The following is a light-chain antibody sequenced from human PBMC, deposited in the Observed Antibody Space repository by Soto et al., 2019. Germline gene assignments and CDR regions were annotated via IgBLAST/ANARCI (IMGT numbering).Light chain of an antibody. CDR1: QSVSSNY. Sequence: EIVLTQSPGTLSLSPGERATLSCRASQSVSSNYLAWYQQKPGHAPRLLIYGASHRATGIPDRFSGSGAGTDFTLTISRLEPEDFAVYYCQQYGSSPPITFGQGTRLDIK. V-gene: IGKV3-20*01. J-gene: IGKJ5*01. CDR2: GAS. CDR3: QQYGSSPPIT.